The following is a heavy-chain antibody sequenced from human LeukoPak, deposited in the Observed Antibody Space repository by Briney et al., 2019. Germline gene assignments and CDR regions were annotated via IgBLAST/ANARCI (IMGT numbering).Heavy chain of an antibody. CDR2: IYPGDSDT. V-gene: IGHV5-51*01. CDR1: GYSFTTYW. Sequence: GESLKISCKGAGYSFTTYWIAWVRQMPGKGLEWMGIIYPGDSDTRYSPSFQGQVTISADKSISTAYLQWSSLKASDTAMYYCARHSQEFDNYDSSGYYPDYWGQGTLVTVSS. J-gene: IGHJ4*02. CDR3: ARHSQEFDNYDSSGYYPDY. D-gene: IGHD3-22*01.